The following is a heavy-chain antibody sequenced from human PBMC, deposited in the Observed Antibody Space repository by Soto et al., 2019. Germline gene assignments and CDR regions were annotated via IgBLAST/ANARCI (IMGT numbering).Heavy chain of an antibody. CDR2: ISYDGSNK. V-gene: IGHV3-30*18. CDR3: AKDEEDSSGYYSGFDY. D-gene: IGHD3-22*01. J-gene: IGHJ4*02. CDR1: GFTFSSYG. Sequence: QVQLVESGGGVVQPGRSLRLSCAASGFTFSSYGMHWVRQAPGKGLEWVAVISYDGSNKYYADSVKGRFTISRDNSKNTLDLQMNSLRAEDTAVYYCAKDEEDSSGYYSGFDYWGQGTLVTVSS.